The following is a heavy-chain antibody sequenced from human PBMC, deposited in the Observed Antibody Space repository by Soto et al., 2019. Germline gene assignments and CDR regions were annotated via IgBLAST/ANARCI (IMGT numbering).Heavy chain of an antibody. D-gene: IGHD2-8*01. Sequence: QVQLQESGPGLVKPSETLSLTCTVSGGSISGGVHSWRWIRQPPGKGLEWIGHIFDRGSTYYNPSLKSPLTISVDTSKNQFSLRLSSVTAADTAVYYCAREIMPLTNDWYFDLWGRGTLVTVSS. CDR3: AREIMPLTNDWYFDL. CDR2: IFDRGST. J-gene: IGHJ2*01. V-gene: IGHV4-30-4*01. CDR1: GGSISGGVHS.